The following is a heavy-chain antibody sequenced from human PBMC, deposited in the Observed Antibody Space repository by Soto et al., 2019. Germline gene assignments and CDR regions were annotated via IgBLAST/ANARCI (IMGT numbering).Heavy chain of an antibody. J-gene: IGHJ2*01. CDR2: IYKSGST. Sequence: QVQLQESGPGLVKPSETLSLTCTVSGGSISSYYWSWIRQPPGKGLEWIGYIYKSGSTSYNPSLRSRVTISVDTSKNQFSLKFTSVTAADTAVYYCAREPPYESGGYRHWYFDLWGRGTLVTVSS. V-gene: IGHV4-59*01. CDR3: AREPPYESGGYRHWYFDL. D-gene: IGHD3-22*01. CDR1: GGSISSYY.